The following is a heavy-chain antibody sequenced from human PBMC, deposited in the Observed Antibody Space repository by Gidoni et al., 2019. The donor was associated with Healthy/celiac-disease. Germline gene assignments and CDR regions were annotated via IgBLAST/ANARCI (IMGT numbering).Heavy chain of an antibody. CDR1: GFPLCVSA. J-gene: IGHJ4*02. Sequence: EVQLVESGGGLVQPGRSLRLSCAASGFPLCVSALHWVRQAPGKGLEWVSGISWNSGSIGYADSVKGRFTISRDNAKNSLYLQMNSLRAEDTAFYYCAKDVGGSCSSTSCFFDYWGQGTLVTVSS. V-gene: IGHV3-9*01. CDR3: AKDVGGSCSSTSCFFDY. CDR2: ISWNSGSI. D-gene: IGHD2-2*01.